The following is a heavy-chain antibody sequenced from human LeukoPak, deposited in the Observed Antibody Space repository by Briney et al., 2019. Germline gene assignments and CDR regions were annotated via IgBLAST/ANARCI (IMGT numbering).Heavy chain of an antibody. CDR3: AREANYYDSSGYSEDAFDI. V-gene: IGHV3-53*01. J-gene: IGHJ3*02. Sequence: PGGSLRLSCAASGFTVSSNYMSWVRQAPGKGLEWVSVNYSGGSTYYPGSVKGRFTISRENAKNSLYLQMNSLRAGDTAVYYCAREANYYDSSGYSEDAFDIWGQGTMVTVSS. CDR2: NYSGGST. CDR1: GFTVSSNY. D-gene: IGHD3-22*01.